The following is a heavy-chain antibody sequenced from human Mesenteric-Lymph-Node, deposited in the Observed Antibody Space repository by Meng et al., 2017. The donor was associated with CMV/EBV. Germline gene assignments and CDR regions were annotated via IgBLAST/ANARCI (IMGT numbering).Heavy chain of an antibody. V-gene: IGHV1-46*01. CDR2: INPSGGTT. J-gene: IGHJ6*02. D-gene: IGHD2-2*01. CDR1: GYTFTSYY. CDR3: ARDRSGFYRSSTRAGSMDV. Sequence: ASVKVSCKASGYTFTSYYMHWVRQAPGQGLEWMGIINPSGGTTSYAQKFQGRVTMTRDTSTSTVYMELSSLRSEDTAVYYCARDRSGFYRSSTRAGSMDVWGQGTTVTAP.